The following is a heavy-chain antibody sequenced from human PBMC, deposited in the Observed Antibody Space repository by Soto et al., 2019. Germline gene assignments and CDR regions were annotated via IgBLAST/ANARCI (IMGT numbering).Heavy chain of an antibody. J-gene: IGHJ4*02. V-gene: IGHV3-30*04. CDR2: ISYDGRYK. D-gene: IGHD6-6*01. Sequence: QVQLVESGGGVVQPGASLRLSCATSGFTFSDYAMHWVRQAPGKGLEWVAVISYDGRYKFYADSVQGRFTISRDDSKNTLYLQLNSLRAEDTAVYHCARPTIAARPSPIDYWGQGTLVTVSS. CDR3: ARPTIAARPSPIDY. CDR1: GFTFSDYA.